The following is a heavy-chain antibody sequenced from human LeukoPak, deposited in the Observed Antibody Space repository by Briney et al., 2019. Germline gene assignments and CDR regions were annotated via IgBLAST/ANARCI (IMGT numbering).Heavy chain of an antibody. CDR3: ARVTYSSGWLGHNWFDP. V-gene: IGHV1-18*01. CDR1: GYTFTSYG. CDR2: ISAYNGNT. J-gene: IGHJ5*02. Sequence: VASVKVSCKASGYTFTSYGISWVRQAPGQGLEWMGWISAYNGNTNYAQKLQGRVTMTTDTSTSTDYMELRSLRSDDTAVYYCARVTYSSGWLGHNWFDPWGQGTLVTVSS. D-gene: IGHD6-19*01.